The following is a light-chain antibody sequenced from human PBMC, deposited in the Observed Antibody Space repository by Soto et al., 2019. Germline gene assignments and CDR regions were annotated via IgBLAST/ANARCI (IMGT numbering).Light chain of an antibody. CDR1: SSDVGSYNL. Sequence: QSVLTQPASVSGSPGQSITISCTGTSSDVGSYNLVSWYQQHPGKAPKLMIYDVSNRPSGVSNRFSGSKSGNTASLTISGLQAEDEADYYCSSYTSSSTLYVFGTGTKLTVL. CDR3: SSYTSSSTLYV. J-gene: IGLJ1*01. V-gene: IGLV2-14*02. CDR2: DVS.